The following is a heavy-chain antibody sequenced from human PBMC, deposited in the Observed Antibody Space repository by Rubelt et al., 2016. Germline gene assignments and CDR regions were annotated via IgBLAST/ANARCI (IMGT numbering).Heavy chain of an antibody. Sequence: GGALVQPGGSLRLSCAASEFSFRTYAMTWVRQAPGKGLEWISCTSNRDDKIYYSDSVKGRFTSPRDRARNSLFLQMNSLRVEDTALYYCARSRVEDSRKRNAFDIWGHGTMVTVS. J-gene: IGHJ3*02. CDR2: TSNRDDKI. CDR3: ARSRVEDSRKRNAFDI. CDR1: EFSFRTYA. V-gene: IGHV3-48*03. D-gene: IGHD6-13*01.